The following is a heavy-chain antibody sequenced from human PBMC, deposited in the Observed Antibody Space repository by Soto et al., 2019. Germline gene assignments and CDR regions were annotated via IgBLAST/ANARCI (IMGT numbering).Heavy chain of an antibody. CDR1: GGSISTVGHY. D-gene: IGHD1-1*01. V-gene: IGHV4-31*03. CDR3: ARATGTLRSRNCDQ. CDR2: IYHTGST. J-gene: IGHJ4*02. Sequence: TLSRACSVSGGSISTVGHYWTWIRQPPGKGLEWIGSIYHTGSTYYSKSLRSRLTMSVDTSKSQFSLRLSSVTAADTAVYYCARATGTLRSRNCDQWGQGSLVTVSS.